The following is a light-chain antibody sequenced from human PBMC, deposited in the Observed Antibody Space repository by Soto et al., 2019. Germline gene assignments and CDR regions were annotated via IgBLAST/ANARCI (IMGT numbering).Light chain of an antibody. CDR3: QQYGSSPYA. CDR1: QSVTDSY. V-gene: IGKV3-20*01. Sequence: EIVLTQSPGTLSLSPGERATLSCRASQSVTDSYLAWYQHKPGQAPRLLIYDASTMATAIPDRFSGGGSGTDFTLTISSLEPEDFAVYYCQQYGSSPYAFGQGTKLEI. J-gene: IGKJ2*01. CDR2: DAS.